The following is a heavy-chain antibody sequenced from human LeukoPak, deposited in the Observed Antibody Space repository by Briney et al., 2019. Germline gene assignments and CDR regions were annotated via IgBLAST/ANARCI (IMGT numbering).Heavy chain of an antibody. V-gene: IGHV1-69*13. J-gene: IGHJ6*03. Sequence: GASVKVSCKASGGTFSSYAISWVRQAPGQGLEWMGGIIPIFGTANYAQKFQGRVTITADESTSTAYMELSSLRSEDTAVYYCARGGTVTSPHYNYYYMDVWGKGTTVTVSS. CDR3: ARGGTVTSPHYNYYYMDV. CDR2: IIPIFGTA. CDR1: GGTFSSYA. D-gene: IGHD4-11*01.